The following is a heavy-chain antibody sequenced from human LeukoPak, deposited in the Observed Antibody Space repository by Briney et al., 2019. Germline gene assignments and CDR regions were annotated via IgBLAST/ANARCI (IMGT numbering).Heavy chain of an antibody. CDR1: GYTFTSYD. Sequence: ASVKVSCKASGYTFTSYDINWVRQATGQGFEWMGWMNPNSGNTGYAQKFQGRVTMTRNTSISTAYMELSSLRSEDTAVYYCARAGYSGYFYYYYYMDVWGKGTTVTVSS. CDR2: MNPNSGNT. CDR3: ARAGYSGYFYYYYYMDV. V-gene: IGHV1-8*01. J-gene: IGHJ6*03. D-gene: IGHD5-12*01.